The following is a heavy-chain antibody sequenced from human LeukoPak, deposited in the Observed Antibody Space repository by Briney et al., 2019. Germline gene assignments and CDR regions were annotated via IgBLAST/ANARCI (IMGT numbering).Heavy chain of an antibody. D-gene: IGHD1-7*01. CDR1: GDSISSGSYY. CDR2: IYYIGST. J-gene: IGHJ4*02. CDR3: ARLTYNWNSIDY. V-gene: IGHV4-39*02. Sequence: PSETLSLTCSVSGDSISSGSYYWGWIRQPPGKGLEWIGIIYYIGSTYYNPSLKSRVTISVDTSKNHFSLKLSSVTAADTAVYYCARLTYNWNSIDYWGQGALVTVSS.